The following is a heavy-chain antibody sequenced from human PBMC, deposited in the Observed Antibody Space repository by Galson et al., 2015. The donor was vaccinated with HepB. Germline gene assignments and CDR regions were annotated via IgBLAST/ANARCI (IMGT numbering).Heavy chain of an antibody. Sequence: SLRLSCAASGFTFSSYPMSWVRQAGKGLEWVSAISGSGSNTFYADSVKGRFTISRDNSKNTLYLQMNSLRAEDSAVYYCAKDIGYSGSAKRAFDPWGQGTLVTVSS. V-gene: IGHV3-23*01. CDR3: AKDIGYSGSAKRAFDP. CDR2: ISGSGSNT. J-gene: IGHJ5*02. CDR1: GFTFSSYP. D-gene: IGHD3-10*01.